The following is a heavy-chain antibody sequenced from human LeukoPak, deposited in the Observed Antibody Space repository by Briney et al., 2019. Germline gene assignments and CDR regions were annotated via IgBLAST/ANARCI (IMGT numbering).Heavy chain of an antibody. Sequence: SGGSLRLSCAASGFTFSSYWMHWVRQAPGKGLVWVSRINSDGSSTSYADSVKGRFTISRDNAKNTLYLQMNSLRAEDTAVYYCARDREAWYSGSYVGDYFDYWGQGTLVTVSS. D-gene: IGHD1-26*01. CDR3: ARDREAWYSGSYVGDYFDY. V-gene: IGHV3-74*01. CDR2: INSDGSST. J-gene: IGHJ4*02. CDR1: GFTFSSYW.